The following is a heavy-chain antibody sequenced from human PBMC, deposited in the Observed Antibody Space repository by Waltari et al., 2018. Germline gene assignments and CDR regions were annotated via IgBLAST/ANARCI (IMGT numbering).Heavy chain of an antibody. CDR1: GYSISSGYY. Sequence: QVQLQESGPGLVKPSETLSLTGAVSGYSISSGYYWGWIRQPPGKGLEWIGSIYQSGSTYYHPSLKRRVNISVDTSKNQFSLKLSSVTAADTAVYYFARHQNWGSDDAFDIWGQGTMVTVSS. CDR2: IYQSGST. D-gene: IGHD7-27*01. CDR3: ARHQNWGSDDAFDI. J-gene: IGHJ3*02. V-gene: IGHV4-38-2*01.